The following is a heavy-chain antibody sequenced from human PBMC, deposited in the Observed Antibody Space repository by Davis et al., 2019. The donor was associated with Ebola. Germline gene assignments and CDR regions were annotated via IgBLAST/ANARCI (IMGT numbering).Heavy chain of an antibody. CDR3: ALTYYYGSGNYPSFDY. CDR1: GASISGRSYY. V-gene: IGHV4-39*01. CDR2: IHNSGNT. Sequence: PSETLSLTCTVSGASISGRSYYWGWIRQPPGKGLAWIGSIHNSGNTDYNPSLKSRVTISVDTSQNEFSLKLTSVTAADTAIYYCALTYYYGSGNYPSFDYWGQGTVVTVSS. D-gene: IGHD3-10*01. J-gene: IGHJ4*02.